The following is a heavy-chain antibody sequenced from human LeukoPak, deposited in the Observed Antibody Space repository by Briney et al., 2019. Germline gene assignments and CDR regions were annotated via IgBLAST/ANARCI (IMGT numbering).Heavy chain of an antibody. CDR2: INGEGSIV. J-gene: IGHJ4*02. Sequence: GGSLRLSCAASGFTFSSYWMHWVRQRPGIGLVWVSRINGEGSIVNYADSVKGRFTISRDNAKDTLDLQMNSLRVEDTAVYFCAREWGNSVLPLDYWGQGTLVTVSP. D-gene: IGHD3-16*01. V-gene: IGHV3-74*01. CDR1: GFTFSSYW. CDR3: AREWGNSVLPLDY.